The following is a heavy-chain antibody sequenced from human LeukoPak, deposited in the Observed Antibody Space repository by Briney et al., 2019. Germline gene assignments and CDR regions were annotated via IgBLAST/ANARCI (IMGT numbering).Heavy chain of an antibody. CDR3: ASLPLDA. CDR1: GGSISSYY. J-gene: IGHJ3*01. CDR2: INHSGST. Sequence: PSETLSLTCTVSGGSISSYYWSWIRQPPGKGLEWIGEINHSGSTDYNPSLKSRVTISVDTSKNQFSLKLSSVTAADTAVYYCASLPLDAWGQGTMVTVSS. V-gene: IGHV4-34*01.